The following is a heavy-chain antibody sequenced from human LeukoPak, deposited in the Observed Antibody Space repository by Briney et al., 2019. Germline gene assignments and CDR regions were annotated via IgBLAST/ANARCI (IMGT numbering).Heavy chain of an antibody. Sequence: PSETLSLTCTVSGGSISSYYWSWIRQPPGKGLEWIGYIYYSGSTNYNPSLKSRVTISVDTSKNQFSLKLSSVTAADTAVYYCARESGSYTESWFDPWGQGTLVTVSS. CDR3: ARESGSYTESWFDP. J-gene: IGHJ5*02. V-gene: IGHV4-59*01. CDR1: GGSISSYY. D-gene: IGHD1-26*01. CDR2: IYYSGST.